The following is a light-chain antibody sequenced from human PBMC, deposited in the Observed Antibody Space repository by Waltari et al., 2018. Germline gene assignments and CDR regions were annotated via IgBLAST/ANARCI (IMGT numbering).Light chain of an antibody. Sequence: QSALTQPASVSGSPGQSITISCTGTTTAVGRYNYVSWYQQHPGKAPKLMIYDVSHRPSGISNRFSGSKSGNTASLTISGLQAEDEADYYCSSYTSSSTLVYVFGTGTKVTVL. CDR1: TTAVGRYNY. CDR2: DVS. J-gene: IGLJ1*01. CDR3: SSYTSSSTLVYV. V-gene: IGLV2-14*03.